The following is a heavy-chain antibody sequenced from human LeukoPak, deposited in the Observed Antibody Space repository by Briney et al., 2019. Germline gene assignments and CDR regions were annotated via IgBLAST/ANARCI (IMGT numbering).Heavy chain of an antibody. CDR3: AKAGGYSGYDYFDY. D-gene: IGHD5-12*01. J-gene: IGHJ4*02. CDR1: GFTFSAYA. CDR2: VSGSGADT. V-gene: IGHV3-23*01. Sequence: GGSLRLSCAASGFTFSAYAMTWVRQAPGKGLEWVSGVSGSGADTFYADSVKGRFTISRDNSKDTLYLQMNSLRDEDTALYYCAKAGGYSGYDYFDYWGQGTPVTVSS.